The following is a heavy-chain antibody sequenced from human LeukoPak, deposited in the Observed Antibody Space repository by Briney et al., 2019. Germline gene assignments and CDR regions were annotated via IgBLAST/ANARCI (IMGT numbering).Heavy chain of an antibody. D-gene: IGHD2-15*01. V-gene: IGHV1-2*06. CDR2: INPNSGGT. Sequence: ASVKVSCKASGYTFTGYYMHWVRQAPGQGLEWMGRINPNSGGTNYAQKFRGRVTMTRDTSISTAYMELSRLRSDDTAVYYCARAGRYCSGGSCYYIYWGQGTLVTVSS. J-gene: IGHJ4*02. CDR1: GYTFTGYY. CDR3: ARAGRYCSGGSCYYIY.